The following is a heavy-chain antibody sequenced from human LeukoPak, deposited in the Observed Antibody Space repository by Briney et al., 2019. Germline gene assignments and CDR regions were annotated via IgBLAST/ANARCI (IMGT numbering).Heavy chain of an antibody. Sequence: GGSLRLSCADSGFTFSDYYMSWIRQAPGKGLEWVSYISSSGSTIYYADSVKGRFTISRDNAKNSLYLQMNSLRAEDTAVYYCARDLSSWTFSGFDIWGQGTMVTVSS. CDR2: ISSSGSTI. V-gene: IGHV3-11*04. J-gene: IGHJ3*02. CDR1: GFTFSDYY. CDR3: ARDLSSWTFSGFDI. D-gene: IGHD6-13*01.